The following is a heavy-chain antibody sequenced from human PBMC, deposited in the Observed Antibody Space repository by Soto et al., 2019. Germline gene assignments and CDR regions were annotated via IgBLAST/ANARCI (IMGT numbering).Heavy chain of an antibody. Sequence: QVQLQESGPGLVKPSETLSLTCTVSGGSISSYYWSWIRQPPGKGLEWIGYIYYSGSTNYNPSLKSRVTISVDTSKNQFSLKLSSVTAADTAVYYCARGPYKFDPWGQGTLVTVSS. J-gene: IGHJ5*02. CDR3: ARGPYKFDP. CDR2: IYYSGST. V-gene: IGHV4-59*01. D-gene: IGHD1-1*01. CDR1: GGSISSYY.